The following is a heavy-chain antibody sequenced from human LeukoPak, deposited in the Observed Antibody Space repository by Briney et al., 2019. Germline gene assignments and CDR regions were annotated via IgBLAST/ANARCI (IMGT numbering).Heavy chain of an antibody. CDR3: ARGGPQYAFDI. Sequence: GGSLRLSCAASGFTFSNNWMTWVRQAPGKGLEWVASVKKDASEKSYVDSVKGRFTISRDNAKNSLYLQMNSLRAEDTAVYFCARGGPQYAFDIWGQGTMVTVSS. CDR2: VKKDASEK. J-gene: IGHJ3*02. V-gene: IGHV3-7*01. CDR1: GFTFSNNW.